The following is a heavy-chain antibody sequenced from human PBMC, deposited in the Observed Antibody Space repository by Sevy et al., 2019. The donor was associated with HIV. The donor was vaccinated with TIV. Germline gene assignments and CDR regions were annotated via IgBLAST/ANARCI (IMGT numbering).Heavy chain of an antibody. J-gene: IGHJ4*02. V-gene: IGHV3-49*04. Sequence: GGSLRLSCTASGFTFGDYCMSWVRQAPGQGLEWVAFLKSDVYGGTVDHAASVRGRFVISRDYSKTIAYLQMNDLKTEDTAVYYCTRWKAAQSIFDYWGQGALFTVSS. CDR3: TRWKAAQSIFDY. CDR1: GFTFGDYC. CDR2: LKSDVYGGTV. D-gene: IGHD6-13*01.